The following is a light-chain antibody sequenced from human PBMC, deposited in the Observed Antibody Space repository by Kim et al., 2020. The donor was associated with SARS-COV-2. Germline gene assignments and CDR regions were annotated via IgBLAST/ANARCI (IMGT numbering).Light chain of an antibody. J-gene: IGLJ3*02. Sequence: QSVLTQPPSASGTPGQRVTLSCAGSTSNLGTNYVYWHQQFPGMAPKVLIYRDNERPSGVPGRFSGSKSDTSASLAISGLRSEDEADYYCATWDDSLSAWLFGVGTQLTVL. V-gene: IGLV1-47*01. CDR3: ATWDDSLSAWL. CDR1: TSNLGTNY. CDR2: RDN.